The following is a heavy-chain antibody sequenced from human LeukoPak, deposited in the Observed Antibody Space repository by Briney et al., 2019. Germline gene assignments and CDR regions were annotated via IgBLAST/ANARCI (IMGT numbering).Heavy chain of an antibody. V-gene: IGHV1-24*01. D-gene: IGHD1-26*01. CDR2: FEPEDAKT. CDR1: GYTLTELS. CDR3: ATSRVGDTVSLDY. Sequence: ASVKVSCKVSGYTLTELSIHWVRPSPGKGLEWMGGFEPEDAKTFYAQRFQGRITMTEDTSTNTGYMNLSSLRSEDTAIYYCATSRVGDTVSLDYWGQGSLVTVSS. J-gene: IGHJ4*02.